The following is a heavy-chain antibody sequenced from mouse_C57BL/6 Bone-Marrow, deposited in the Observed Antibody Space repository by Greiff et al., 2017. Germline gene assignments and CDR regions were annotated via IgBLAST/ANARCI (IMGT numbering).Heavy chain of an antibody. Sequence: QVQLQQSGPGLVQPSQSLSITCTVSGFSLTSYGAHWVRQSPGKGLEWLGVIWSGGSTDYTAAFISRLSISKDNSKSQVFFKMNSLQAEDSAIYYVASLYYGSSPHFDYWGQGTTLTVSS. CDR2: IWSGGST. V-gene: IGHV2-2*01. D-gene: IGHD1-1*01. CDR1: GFSLTSYG. CDR3: ASLYYGSSPHFDY. J-gene: IGHJ2*01.